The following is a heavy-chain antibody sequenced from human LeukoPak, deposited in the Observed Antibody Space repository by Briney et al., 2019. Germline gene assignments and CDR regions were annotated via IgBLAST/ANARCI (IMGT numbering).Heavy chain of an antibody. CDR2: INHSGST. CDR3: ARKAWSDAGSSSRQYYFDY. J-gene: IGHJ4*02. CDR1: GGSFSGYY. V-gene: IGHV4-34*01. Sequence: PSETLSLTCAVYGGSFSGYYWSWIRQAPGKGLEWIGEINHSGSTNYNPSLKSRVTISVDTSKNQFSLKLSSVTAAGTAVYYCARKAWSDAGSSSRQYYFDYWGQGTLVTVSS. D-gene: IGHD6-13*01.